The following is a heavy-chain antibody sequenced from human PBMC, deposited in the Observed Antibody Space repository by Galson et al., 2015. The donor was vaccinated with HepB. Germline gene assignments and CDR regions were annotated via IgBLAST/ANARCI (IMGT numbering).Heavy chain of an antibody. CDR3: ARGRRPTKEYPTLPNPLTLSENDASHI. Sequence: SLRLSCAASGFTFSDYYMSWIRQAPGKGLEWVSYISSSSSYTNYADSVKGRFTISRDNAKNSLYLQMNSLRAEDTAVYYCARGRRPTKEYPTLPNPLTLSENDASHICGQGTMVTVSS. D-gene: IGHD2-2*01. J-gene: IGHJ3*02. CDR1: GFTFSDYY. V-gene: IGHV3-11*06. CDR2: ISSSSSYT.